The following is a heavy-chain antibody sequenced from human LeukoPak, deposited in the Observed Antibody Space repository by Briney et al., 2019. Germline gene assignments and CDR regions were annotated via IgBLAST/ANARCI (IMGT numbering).Heavy chain of an antibody. V-gene: IGHV4-31*03. Sequence: SQTLSLTCTVSGGSISSGGYYWSWIRQHPGKGLEWIGYIYYSGSTYYNPSLKGRVTISVDTSKNQFSLKLSSVTAADTAVYYCARASGVGEQQLVLGYWGQGTLVTVSS. CDR3: ARASGVGEQQLVLGY. CDR2: IYYSGST. D-gene: IGHD6-13*01. J-gene: IGHJ4*02. CDR1: GGSISSGGYY.